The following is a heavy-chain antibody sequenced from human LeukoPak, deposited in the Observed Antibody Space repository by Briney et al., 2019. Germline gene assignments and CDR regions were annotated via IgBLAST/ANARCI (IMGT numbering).Heavy chain of an antibody. D-gene: IGHD3-22*01. CDR1: GGSISSSS. J-gene: IGHJ6*02. Sequence: ETLSLTCTVSGGSISSSSYYWGWIRQPPGKGLEWVSSISSSSSYVYYADSLKGRFTISRDNAKNSLFLQMNSLRAEDTAVYYCARDSDFDSSGYYPYYYYYYNMDVWGQGTTVTVSS. CDR3: ARDSDFDSSGYYPYYYYYYNMDV. V-gene: IGHV3-21*01. CDR2: ISSSSSYV.